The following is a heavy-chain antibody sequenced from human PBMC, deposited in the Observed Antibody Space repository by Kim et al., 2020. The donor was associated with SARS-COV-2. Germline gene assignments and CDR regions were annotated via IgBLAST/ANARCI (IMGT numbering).Heavy chain of an antibody. Sequence: ASVKVSCKASGYTFTYYGVTWVRQAPGQGLEWLGWINTYTATPTFARDFAGHFVFSVDTSVSTAYLQISSLKSEDTAVYYCARHFAGNCSSDLWGQGTLV. CDR1: GYTFTYYG. CDR3: ARHFAGNCSSDL. D-gene: IGHD2-21*01. V-gene: IGHV7-4-1*02. J-gene: IGHJ5*02. CDR2: INTYTATP.